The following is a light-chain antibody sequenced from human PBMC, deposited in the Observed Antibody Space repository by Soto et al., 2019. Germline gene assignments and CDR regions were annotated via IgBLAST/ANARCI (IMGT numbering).Light chain of an antibody. J-gene: IGKJ1*01. CDR3: QQYGSSGT. V-gene: IGKV3-20*01. CDR2: GES. Sequence: ETVLTQSPATLSLSPGERATLSCRASRSISTYLAWYQQKPGQDPRLLIYGESTRATGIPARFSGSGSGTDFTLTISRLEPEDFAVYYCQQYGSSGTFGQGTKVDIK. CDR1: RSISTY.